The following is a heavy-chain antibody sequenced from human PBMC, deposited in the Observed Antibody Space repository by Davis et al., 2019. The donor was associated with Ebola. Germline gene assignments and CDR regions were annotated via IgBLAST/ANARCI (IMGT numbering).Heavy chain of an antibody. CDR3: TGGGSYYVLDY. D-gene: IGHD3-10*01. CDR1: GGIFDNYV. CDR2: TITLLDTT. J-gene: IGHJ4*02. V-gene: IGHV1-69*10. Sequence: SVKVSCKASGGIFDNYVISWVRQAPGQGLEWMGGTITLLDTTNYAQKFQGRATITADRSTSTYYMEMSSLTSDDTAVYYCTGGGSYYVLDYWGQGTLVTVSS.